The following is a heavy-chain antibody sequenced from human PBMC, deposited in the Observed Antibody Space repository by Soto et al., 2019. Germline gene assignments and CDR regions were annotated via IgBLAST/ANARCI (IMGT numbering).Heavy chain of an antibody. CDR2: INPNSGGT. CDR3: AKAAKKGIAAAGSYYMDV. Sequence: GALVKVSCKASADTFSSYAISWVRQSPGQGREWMGWINPNSGGTNYAQKLQGWVTMTRDTSISTAYMELSRLRSDDTAVYYCAKAAKKGIAAAGSYYMDVWGKGTTVTVSS. J-gene: IGHJ6*03. CDR1: ADTFSSYA. V-gene: IGHV1-2*04. D-gene: IGHD6-13*01.